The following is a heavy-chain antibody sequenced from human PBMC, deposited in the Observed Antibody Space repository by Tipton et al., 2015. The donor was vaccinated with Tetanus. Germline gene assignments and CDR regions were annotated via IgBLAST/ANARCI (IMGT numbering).Heavy chain of an antibody. J-gene: IGHJ4*02. Sequence: TLSLTCTVSGGLITTGGYSWGWIRQPPGQGLEWLGHIYQTDSTYYNPSVRSRLTLSLQRSKNQVSLKLSSVTAADTAVYYRVRGRGLGAYSFGFEYWGQGALVTVSS. CDR1: GGLITTGGYS. CDR2: IYQTDST. D-gene: IGHD5-12*01. V-gene: IGHV4-30-2*01. CDR3: VRGRGLGAYSFGFEY.